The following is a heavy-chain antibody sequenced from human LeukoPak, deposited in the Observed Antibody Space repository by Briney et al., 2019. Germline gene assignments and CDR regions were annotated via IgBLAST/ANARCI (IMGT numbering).Heavy chain of an antibody. V-gene: IGHV3-30*04. CDR2: ISYDGSNK. CDR1: GFTFSSYA. CDR3: AKAIWFGELYAFDI. Sequence: GGSLRLSCAASGFTFSSYAMHWVRQAPGKGLEWVAVISYDGSNKYYADSVKGRFTISRDNSKNTLYLQMNSLRAEDTAVYYCAKAIWFGELYAFDIWGQGTMVTVSS. D-gene: IGHD3-10*01. J-gene: IGHJ3*02.